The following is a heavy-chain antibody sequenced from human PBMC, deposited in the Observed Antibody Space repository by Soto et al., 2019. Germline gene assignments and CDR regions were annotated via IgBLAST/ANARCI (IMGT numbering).Heavy chain of an antibody. D-gene: IGHD3-10*01. CDR3: ARVPWRGFGELFFDY. V-gene: IGHV1-3*01. Sequence: QVPLVQSGAEVKKPGASVKVSCKASGYTFTSYAMHWVRQAPGQRLEWMGWINAGNGNTKYSQKFQGRVTITRDTSASTAYMELSSLRSEDTAVYYCARVPWRGFGELFFDYWGQGTLVTVSS. J-gene: IGHJ4*02. CDR1: GYTFTSYA. CDR2: INAGNGNT.